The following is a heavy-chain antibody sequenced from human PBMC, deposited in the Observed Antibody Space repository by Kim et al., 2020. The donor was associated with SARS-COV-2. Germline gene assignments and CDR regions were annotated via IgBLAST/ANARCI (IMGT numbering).Heavy chain of an antibody. CDR3: ARMVREGYCSGGSCSRLLRYFDL. Sequence: SETLSLTCAVYGGSFSGYYWSWIRQPPGKGLEWIGEINHSGSTNYNPSLKSRVTISVYTSKNQFSLKLSSVTAADTAVYYCARMVREGYCSGGSCSRLLRYFDLWGRGTLVTVSS. CDR2: INHSGST. D-gene: IGHD2-15*01. J-gene: IGHJ2*01. V-gene: IGHV4-34*01. CDR1: GGSFSGYY.